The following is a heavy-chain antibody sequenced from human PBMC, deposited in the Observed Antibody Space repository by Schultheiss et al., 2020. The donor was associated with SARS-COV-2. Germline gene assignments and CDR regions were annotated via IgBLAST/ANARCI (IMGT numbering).Heavy chain of an antibody. CDR3: AALDSDP. CDR2: INPHRGAT. Sequence: ASVKVSCKASGYTFTSYGISWVRQAPGQGLEWMGWINPHRGATNAAQKFQGRVTITADESTGTGYMELSSLRSEDTAVYYCAALDSDPWGQGTLVTVSS. CDR1: GYTFTSYG. V-gene: IGHV1-18*01. D-gene: IGHD3/OR15-3a*01. J-gene: IGHJ5*02.